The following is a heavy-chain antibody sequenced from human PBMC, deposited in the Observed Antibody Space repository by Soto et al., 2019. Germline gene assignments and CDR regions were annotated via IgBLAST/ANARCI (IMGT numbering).Heavy chain of an antibody. Sequence: GASVEVSCKASGYTFTSYGISCVRQAPGQVLEWMGWISAYNGNTNYAQKLQGRVTMTTDTSTSTAYMELRSLRSDDTAVYYCARHSAGSHYYYYYGMDVWGQGTTVTVSS. CDR3: ARHSAGSHYYYYYGMDV. CDR2: ISAYNGNT. V-gene: IGHV1-18*01. CDR1: GYTFTSYG. J-gene: IGHJ6*02.